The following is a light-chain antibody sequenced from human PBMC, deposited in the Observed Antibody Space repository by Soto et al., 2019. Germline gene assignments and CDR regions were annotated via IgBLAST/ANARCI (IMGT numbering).Light chain of an antibody. CDR2: DVS. CDR3: SSYTDTTTLVV. J-gene: IGLJ2*01. V-gene: IGLV2-14*03. CDR1: SSDIGNYNS. Sequence: QSALTQPTSVSGSPGQSITISCSGTSSDIGNYNSVSWYQQHPGKAPKLMIYDVSNRPSGVSNRFSGSKSGNTASLTISGLQAEDEADYYCSSYTDTTTLVVFGGGTKLTVL.